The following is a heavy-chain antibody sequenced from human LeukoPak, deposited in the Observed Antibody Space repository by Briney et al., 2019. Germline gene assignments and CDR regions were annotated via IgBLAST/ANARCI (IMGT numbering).Heavy chain of an antibody. CDR3: ASFISVGDYIGWFDP. V-gene: IGHV4-59*01. D-gene: IGHD4-17*01. CDR2: IYYSGST. Sequence: PSETLSLTCTVSGGSISSYYWSWIRQPPGKGLEWIGYIYYSGSTNYNPSLESRVTISVDTSKNQFSLKLSSVTAADTAVYYCASFISVGDYIGWFDPWGQGTLVTVSS. J-gene: IGHJ5*02. CDR1: GGSISSYY.